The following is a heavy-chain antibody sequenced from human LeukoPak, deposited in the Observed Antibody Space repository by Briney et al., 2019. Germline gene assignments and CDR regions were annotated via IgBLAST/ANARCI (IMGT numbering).Heavy chain of an antibody. J-gene: IGHJ5*02. D-gene: IGHD4-11*01. CDR3: ARETTPNSFAP. V-gene: IGHV4-39*07. CDR2: IYYSGST. Sequence: PSETLSLTCTVSGGSISSSSYYWGWIRQPPGKGLEWIGSIYYSGSTYYNPSLKSRVTISVDTSKNQFSLKLRSVTAADTAVYYCARETTPNSFAPWGQGTLVTVSS. CDR1: GGSISSSSYY.